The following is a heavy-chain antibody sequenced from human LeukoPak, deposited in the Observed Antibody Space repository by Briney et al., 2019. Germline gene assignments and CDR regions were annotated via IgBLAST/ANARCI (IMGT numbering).Heavy chain of an antibody. D-gene: IGHD4-23*01. CDR1: GFTVSSNY. Sequence: PGGSLRLSCAASGFTVSSNYMNWVHQAPGKGLEWVSVIYSGGSTYYADSVRGRFTISRDNSKNTLFLQMNCLRAEDTAEYYCARGDDYGGAWYYFDYWGQGTLVTVSS. CDR3: ARGDDYGGAWYYFDY. J-gene: IGHJ4*02. V-gene: IGHV3-53*01. CDR2: IYSGGST.